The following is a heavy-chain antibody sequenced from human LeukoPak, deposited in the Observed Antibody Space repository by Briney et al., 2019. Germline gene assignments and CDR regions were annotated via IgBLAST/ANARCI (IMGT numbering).Heavy chain of an antibody. CDR1: GFTFSSYA. J-gene: IGHJ4*02. V-gene: IGHV3-23*01. CDR3: AIMHPYYDGSGYWVQ. CDR2: ISTSGGSS. D-gene: IGHD3-22*01. Sequence: GGSLRLSCAASGFTFSSYAMSWVGQAQGKGREGVAGISTSGGSSSYADSVKGRFTISRDNPRNTLYMQMNSLRAEDTALYYCAIMHPYYDGSGYWVQWGQGTLVTVSS.